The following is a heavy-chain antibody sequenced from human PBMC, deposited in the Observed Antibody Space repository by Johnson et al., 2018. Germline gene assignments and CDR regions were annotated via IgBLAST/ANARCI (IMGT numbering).Heavy chain of an antibody. CDR3: VVGMMDFEH. CDR2: IKEDATEK. V-gene: IGHV3-7*01. J-gene: IGHJ1*01. CDR1: GFTFSNYY. Sequence: VQLVQSGGGSVQPGGSXRLACSTSGFTFSNYYMSWVRQAPGKGLEWVANIKEDATEKTYVDSVKGRFTISSDNAKKSFYLQMGSLRVEDTAVYYCVVGMMDFEHWGQGSLVTVSS. D-gene: IGHD1-26*01.